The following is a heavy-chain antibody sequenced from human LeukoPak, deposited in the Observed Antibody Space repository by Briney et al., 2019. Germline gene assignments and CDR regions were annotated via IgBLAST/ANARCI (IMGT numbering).Heavy chain of an antibody. Sequence: SQTLSLTCTVTGDSIRSGSYYSSWLRQPAGKVLEWIGRIYTSGSTNYNPSLKSRVTISVDTSKNQFSLKLSSVTAADTAVYYCARGWLAFDYWGQGTLVTVSS. V-gene: IGHV4-61*02. CDR2: IYTSGST. CDR3: ARGWLAFDY. D-gene: IGHD6-19*01. CDR1: GDSIRSGSYY. J-gene: IGHJ4*02.